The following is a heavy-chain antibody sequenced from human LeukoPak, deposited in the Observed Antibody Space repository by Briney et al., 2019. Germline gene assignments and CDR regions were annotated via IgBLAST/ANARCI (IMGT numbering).Heavy chain of an antibody. CDR3: AKDRSYYYGPSDWFDP. Sequence: GGSLRLSCAASGFTFSSYAMSWVRQAPGKGLEWVSAISGSGGSTYYADSVKGRFTISRDNSKNTLYLQMNSLRAEDTAVYYCAKDRSYYYGPSDWFDPWGQGTLVTVSS. J-gene: IGHJ5*02. V-gene: IGHV3-23*01. D-gene: IGHD3-10*01. CDR1: GFTFSSYA. CDR2: ISGSGGST.